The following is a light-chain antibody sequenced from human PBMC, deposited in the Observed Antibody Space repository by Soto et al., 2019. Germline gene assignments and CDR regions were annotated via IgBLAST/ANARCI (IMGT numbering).Light chain of an antibody. CDR3: QQYNSWVT. Sequence: EIVLTQSPVTLSVSPWERATLSCRASQSISTTLVWYQQKPGQAPRLLIYGASTRATGVPARFSGSGSGTEFTLTISSLQSEDFAVYYCQQYNSWVTFGGGTKVEIK. CDR1: QSISTT. CDR2: GAS. V-gene: IGKV3-15*01. J-gene: IGKJ4*01.